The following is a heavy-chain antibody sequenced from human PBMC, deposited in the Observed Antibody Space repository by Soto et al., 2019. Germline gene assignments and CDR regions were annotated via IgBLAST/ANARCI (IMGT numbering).Heavy chain of an antibody. CDR3: ARGLGRRGYSYASGWFDP. CDR1: GGSFSNYY. CDR2: IYYSGST. V-gene: IGHV4-59*01. Sequence: WETLSLTCTVSGGSFSNYYWSWIRQSPGKGLEWIGYIYYSGSTNYNPSLKSRLTISLDTSKNQSSLKLRPVTAEDTAVYYCARGLGRRGYSYASGWFDPWGQGTMVTVSS. D-gene: IGHD5-18*01. J-gene: IGHJ5*02.